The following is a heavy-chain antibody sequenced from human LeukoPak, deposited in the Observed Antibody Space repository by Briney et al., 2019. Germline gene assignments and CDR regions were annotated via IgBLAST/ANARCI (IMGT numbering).Heavy chain of an antibody. CDR3: ARGFGGYYYYMDV. Sequence: GGSLRLSCAASGFTVSSNYMSWVRQAPGKGLEWVSLIHGGGSTYYADSVKGRFTISRDNSKNTLYLQMNSLRAEDTAVYYCARGFGGYYYYMDVWGKGTTVTVSS. J-gene: IGHJ6*03. V-gene: IGHV3-53*01. D-gene: IGHD2-15*01. CDR2: IHGGGST. CDR1: GFTVSSNY.